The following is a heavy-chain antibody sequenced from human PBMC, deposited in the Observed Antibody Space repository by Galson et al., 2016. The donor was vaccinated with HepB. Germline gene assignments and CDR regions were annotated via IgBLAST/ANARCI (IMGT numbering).Heavy chain of an antibody. J-gene: IGHJ4*02. CDR2: ISRTSST. V-gene: IGHV3-23*01. Sequence: SLRLSCAASGFTFSNYAMTWVRQPPGKGLEWVSGISRTSSTYYAESVRGRFTISRDNFRSTLTLQMYSLTAEDTALYYCAQVGGPPGYNYPAPFDNWGQGTLVTVSS. CDR1: GFTFSNYA. CDR3: AQVGGPPGYNYPAPFDN. D-gene: IGHD5-24*01.